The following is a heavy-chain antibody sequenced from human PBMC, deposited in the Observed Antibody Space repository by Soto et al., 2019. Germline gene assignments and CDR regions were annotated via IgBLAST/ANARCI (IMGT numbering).Heavy chain of an antibody. D-gene: IGHD6-13*01. V-gene: IGHV1-2*02. CDR3: ARAAAAGTFYGMDV. CDR2: INPNSGGT. J-gene: IGHJ6*02. Sequence: ASVKVSCKASGYTFTGYYMHWVRQAPGQGLEWMGWINPNSGGTNYAQKFQGRVTMTRDTSISTAYMELSRLRSDDTAVYYCARAAAAGTFYGMDVWGQGTTVTVSS. CDR1: GYTFTGYY.